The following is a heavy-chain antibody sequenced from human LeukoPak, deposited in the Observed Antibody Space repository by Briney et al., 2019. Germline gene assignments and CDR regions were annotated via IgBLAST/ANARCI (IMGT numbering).Heavy chain of an antibody. Sequence: GGSLRLSCAASGFTFDDYAMHWVRQAPGKGLEWVSLISGDGGSTYYADSVKGRFTISRDNSKNSLYLQMNSLRTEDTALYYCAKDTGSVAGFDAFDIWGQGTMVTVSS. D-gene: IGHD6-19*01. J-gene: IGHJ3*02. V-gene: IGHV3-43*02. CDR1: GFTFDDYA. CDR2: ISGDGGST. CDR3: AKDTGSVAGFDAFDI.